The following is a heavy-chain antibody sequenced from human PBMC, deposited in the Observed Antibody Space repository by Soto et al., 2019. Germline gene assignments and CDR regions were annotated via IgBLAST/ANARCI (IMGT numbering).Heavy chain of an antibody. Sequence: PSETLSLTCTVSGGSISSYYWSWVRQPPGNGLEVIGDIYYSGSTNYNPSLKSRVTISVDTSKHHCALELSTVTAAATAVYYCARDPGYYGSGNNRFDPWGQGTLVTVSS. J-gene: IGHJ5*02. CDR2: IYYSGST. CDR3: ARDPGYYGSGNNRFDP. CDR1: GGSISSYY. V-gene: IGHV4-59*01. D-gene: IGHD3-10*01.